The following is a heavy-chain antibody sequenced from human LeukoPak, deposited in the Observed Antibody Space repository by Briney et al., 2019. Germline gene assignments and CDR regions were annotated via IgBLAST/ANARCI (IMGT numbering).Heavy chain of an antibody. CDR3: AKQDRTTGTTDVDY. V-gene: IGHV3-23*01. CDR2: ISGSGDST. J-gene: IGHJ4*02. D-gene: IGHD1-1*01. Sequence: PGGSLRLSCTASGFTFSTFAMNWVRQAPGKGLEWVSAISGSGDSTYFGDSVKGRFTISRDNSKSVLYLQMSTLRAEDTAVYYCAKQDRTTGTTDVDYWGQGTLVTVSS. CDR1: GFTFSTFA.